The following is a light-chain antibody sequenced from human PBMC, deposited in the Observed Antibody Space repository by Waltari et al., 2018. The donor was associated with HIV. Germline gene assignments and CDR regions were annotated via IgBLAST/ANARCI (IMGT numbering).Light chain of an antibody. CDR1: QNIKNY. CDR2: NVA. J-gene: IGKJ1*01. Sequence: DIQMTQSPSSLSASVGDRVTITCQASQNIKNYLSWYQQKPGKAPKLLIYNVASLQSGVSSRFSGSGSGTDFTLAIDSLQPEDLATYYCQHNYSPPPTFGQGTKVEIK. V-gene: IGKV1-39*01. CDR3: QHNYSPPPT.